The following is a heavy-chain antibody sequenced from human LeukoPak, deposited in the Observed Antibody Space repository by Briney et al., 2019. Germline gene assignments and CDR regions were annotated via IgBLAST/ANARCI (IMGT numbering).Heavy chain of an antibody. CDR3: AKGGARYPVAGTLAVYYHYYYMDV. D-gene: IGHD6-19*01. J-gene: IGHJ6*03. V-gene: IGHV3-33*06. CDR2: ICFDVSNK. Sequence: GRCLRLSCAASGVTFSSDGMHCVPEAPGKGVGWGAGICFDVSNKYYADSVKGRFTISRDNSKTTLHLQMNSLRAQDRAVYYCAKGGARYPVAGTLAVYYHYYYMDVWGKGTTLTVP. CDR1: GVTFSSDG.